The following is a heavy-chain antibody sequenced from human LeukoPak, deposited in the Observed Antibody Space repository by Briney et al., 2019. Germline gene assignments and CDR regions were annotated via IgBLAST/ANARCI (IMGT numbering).Heavy chain of an antibody. CDR1: GFTFSSYG. D-gene: IGHD4-11*01. CDR3: ANPTPGLQSPGD. CDR2: IWYDGSNK. J-gene: IGHJ4*02. Sequence: GGSLRLSCAASGFTFSSYGMHWVRQAPGKGLEWVAVIWYDGSNKYYADSVKGRFTISRDNSKNTLYLQMNSLRAEDTAVYYCANPTPGLQSPGDWPQGTLLTVSS. V-gene: IGHV3-33*06.